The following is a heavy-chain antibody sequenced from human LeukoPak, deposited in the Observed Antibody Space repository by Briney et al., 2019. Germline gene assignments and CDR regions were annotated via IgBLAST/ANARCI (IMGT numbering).Heavy chain of an antibody. CDR1: GLTFSSHA. Sequence: GGSLRLSCAASGLTFSSHAMSWVRQAPGKGLEWVSAISGSGGNTYYADSVKGRFTISRDNSKDTLYLQVNSLRVEDTAVYYCANNEWHWGQGTLVTVSS. CDR3: ANNEWH. J-gene: IGHJ1*01. D-gene: IGHD2-8*01. CDR2: ISGSGGNT. V-gene: IGHV3-23*01.